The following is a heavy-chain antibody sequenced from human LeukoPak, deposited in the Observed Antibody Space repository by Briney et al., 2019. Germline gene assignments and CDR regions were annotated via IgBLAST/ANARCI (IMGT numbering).Heavy chain of an antibody. V-gene: IGHV3-23*01. D-gene: IGHD2-2*01. Sequence: PGGSLRLSCAASGFTFSSYAMSWVRQAPGKGLEWVSAISGSPGSTYYADSVKGRFTISRDNSKNTLYLQMNSLRAEDTAVYYCARDMLHCSSTSCRSIMDVWGKGTTVTISS. CDR1: GFTFSSYA. J-gene: IGHJ6*04. CDR3: ARDMLHCSSTSCRSIMDV. CDR2: ISGSPGST.